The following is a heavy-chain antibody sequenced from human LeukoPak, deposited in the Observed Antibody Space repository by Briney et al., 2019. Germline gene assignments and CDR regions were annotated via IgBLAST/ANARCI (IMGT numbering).Heavy chain of an antibody. Sequence: SETLSLTCTVSGYSISSGYYWGWIRQPPGKGLEWIGYIYYSGSTNYNPSLKSRVTISVDTSKNQFSLKLSSVTAADTAVYYYARLGRYYDSSGYYPLWFDYWGQGTLVTVS. D-gene: IGHD3-22*01. CDR3: ARLGRYYDSSGYYPLWFDY. V-gene: IGHV4-38-2*02. J-gene: IGHJ4*02. CDR2: IYYSGST. CDR1: GYSISSGYY.